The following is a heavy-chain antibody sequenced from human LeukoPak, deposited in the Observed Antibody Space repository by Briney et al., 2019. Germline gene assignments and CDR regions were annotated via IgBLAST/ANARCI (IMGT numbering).Heavy chain of an antibody. J-gene: IGHJ4*02. CDR2: VGTAGDT. CDR1: GFTFSNYD. V-gene: IGHV3-13*01. D-gene: IGHD2-2*01. CDR3: ARGRGRNNNSCYHALLFDY. Sequence: GGSLRLSCAASGFTFSNYDMHWVRQATGKGLEWVSAVGTAGDTYYAGSVKGRFSTSRENGKNSLYLQMNSLRAGDTAMYYCARGRGRNNNSCYHALLFDYWGQGTLVTVSS.